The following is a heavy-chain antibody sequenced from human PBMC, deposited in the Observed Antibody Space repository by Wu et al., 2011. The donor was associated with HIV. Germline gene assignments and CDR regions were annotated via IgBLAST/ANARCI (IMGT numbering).Heavy chain of an antibody. CDR3: ARVHGYSSSWAIYYYYYMDV. Sequence: QVQLVQSGAEVKKPGASVKVSCKASGGTISRYGISWVRQAPGQGLEWMGGIIPIFGTANYAQKFQGRVTITADRSTSTAYMELSSLRSEDTAVYYCARVHGYSSSWAIYYYYYMDVWGKGTTVTVSS. D-gene: IGHD6-13*01. CDR2: IIPIFGTA. V-gene: IGHV1-69*06. CDR1: GGTISRYG. J-gene: IGHJ6*03.